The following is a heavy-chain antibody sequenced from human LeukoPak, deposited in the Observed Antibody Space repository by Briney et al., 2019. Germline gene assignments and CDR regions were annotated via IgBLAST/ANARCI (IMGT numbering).Heavy chain of an antibody. Sequence: GGSLRLSCAASGFTFSSYGMHWVRQAPGKGLEWVAVISYDGSNKYYADSVKGRFTISRDNSKNTLYLQMNSLRAEDTAVYYCAKDLAPYGGYEYYFDYWGQGTLVAVSS. CDR2: ISYDGSNK. D-gene: IGHD5-12*01. CDR3: AKDLAPYGGYEYYFDY. J-gene: IGHJ4*02. CDR1: GFTFSSYG. V-gene: IGHV3-30*18.